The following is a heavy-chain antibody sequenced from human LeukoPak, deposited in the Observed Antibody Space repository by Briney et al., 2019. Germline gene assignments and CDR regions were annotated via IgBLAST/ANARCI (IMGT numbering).Heavy chain of an antibody. J-gene: IGHJ4*02. V-gene: IGHV3-15*07. D-gene: IGHD3-10*01. CDR1: GLTVTNAW. CDR2: IASKTDGGAS. CDR3: TTGIRGD. Sequence: GGSLRLSCSASGLTVTNAWMNWVRQAPGEGLDWVGRIASKTDGGASDYAAPVKGRFTISRDDSKNTLNLQMNSLKTEDTAVYYCTTGIRGDWGQGTLVTVSS.